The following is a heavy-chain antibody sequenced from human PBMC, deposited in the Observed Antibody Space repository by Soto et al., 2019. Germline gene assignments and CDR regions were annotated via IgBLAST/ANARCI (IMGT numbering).Heavy chain of an antibody. J-gene: IGHJ4*02. D-gene: IGHD6-6*01. CDR3: AKDHFLYSSSSNYFDY. Sequence: HPGGSLRLSCAASGFTFSSYAMSWVRQAPGKGLEWVSAISGSGGSTYYADSVKGRFTISRDNSKNTLYLQMNSLRAEDTAVYYCAKDHFLYSSSSNYFDYWGQGTLVTVSS. V-gene: IGHV3-23*01. CDR2: ISGSGGST. CDR1: GFTFSSYA.